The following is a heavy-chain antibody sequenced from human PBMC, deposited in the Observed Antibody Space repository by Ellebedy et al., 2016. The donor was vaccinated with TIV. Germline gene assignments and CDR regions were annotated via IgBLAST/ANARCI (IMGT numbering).Heavy chain of an antibody. Sequence: ASVKVSCKASGYSFSTYDIHWVRQATGQGLEWMGWMNPKSGNTGYAQKFQGRVSMTRNTSINTAYMDLSRLRFEDTAVYYCARGRGFLQGLEYWGQGSLVTVPS. D-gene: IGHD3-10*01. J-gene: IGHJ4*02. CDR3: ARGRGFLQGLEY. CDR1: GYSFSTYD. CDR2: MNPKSGNT. V-gene: IGHV1-8*01.